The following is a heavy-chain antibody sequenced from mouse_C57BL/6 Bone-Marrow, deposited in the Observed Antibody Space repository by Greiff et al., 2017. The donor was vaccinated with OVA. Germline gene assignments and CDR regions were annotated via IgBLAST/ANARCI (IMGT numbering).Heavy chain of an antibody. J-gene: IGHJ3*01. Sequence: EVMLVESGGDLVKPGGSLKLSCAASGFTFSSYGMSWVRQTPDKRLEWVATISSGGSYNYSPDSVKGRLTFSSDNAKNNLDLQMSSQKSEDTAMYYYARLCYCVSSYTPWFAYWGQGTLVTVSA. CDR1: GFTFSSYG. V-gene: IGHV5-6*01. D-gene: IGHD1-1*01. CDR3: ARLCYCVSSYTPWFAY. CDR2: ISSGGSYN.